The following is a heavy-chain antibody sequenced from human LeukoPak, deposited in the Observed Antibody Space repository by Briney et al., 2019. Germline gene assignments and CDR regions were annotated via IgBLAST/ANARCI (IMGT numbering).Heavy chain of an antibody. CDR1: GFTFSSYS. Sequence: PGGSLRLSCAASGFTFSSYSMNWVRQAPGKGLEWVSSISSSSSYIYYADSVKGRFTISRDNAKNSLYLQMNSLRAEDTAVYYCARVIRDGYNSDYWGQGTLVTVSS. D-gene: IGHD5-24*01. CDR3: ARVIRDGYNSDY. V-gene: IGHV3-21*01. J-gene: IGHJ4*02. CDR2: ISSSSSYI.